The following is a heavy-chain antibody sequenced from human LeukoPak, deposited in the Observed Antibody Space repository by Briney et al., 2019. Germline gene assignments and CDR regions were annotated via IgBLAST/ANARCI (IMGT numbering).Heavy chain of an antibody. Sequence: SETLSLTCTVSGGSISSYYWSWIRQPAGKGLEWIGRIYTSGSTNYNPSLKSRVTMSVDTSKNQFSLKLSSVTAADTAVYYCARESGYCTNGVCRRGWWFDPWGQGTLVTVSS. V-gene: IGHV4-4*07. J-gene: IGHJ5*02. CDR3: ARESGYCTNGVCRRGWWFDP. CDR2: IYTSGST. D-gene: IGHD2-8*01. CDR1: GGSISSYY.